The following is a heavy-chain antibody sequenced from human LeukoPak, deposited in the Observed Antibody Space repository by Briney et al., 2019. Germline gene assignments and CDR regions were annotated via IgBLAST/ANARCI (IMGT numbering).Heavy chain of an antibody. Sequence: GGSLRLSCAASGFTFSSYGMHWVRQAPGKGLEWVAVISYDGSNKYYADSVKGRFTISRDNAKNSLYLQMNSLRAEDTAVYYCARDGKPEYYGSLDAFDIWGQGTMVTVSS. CDR3: ARDGKPEYYGSLDAFDI. J-gene: IGHJ3*02. CDR2: ISYDGSNK. D-gene: IGHD3-16*01. CDR1: GFTFSSYG. V-gene: IGHV3-30*03.